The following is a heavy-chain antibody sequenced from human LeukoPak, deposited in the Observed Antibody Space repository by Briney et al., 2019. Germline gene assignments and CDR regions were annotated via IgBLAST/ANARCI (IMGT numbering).Heavy chain of an antibody. Sequence: SETLSLTCAVYGGSFSGYYWSWIRQPPGKGLEWIGEINHSGSTNYNPSLKSRVTISVDTSKNQFSLKLSSVTAADTAVYYCAKSKDNPLYYFDNWGQGTLVTVSS. V-gene: IGHV4-34*01. CDR3: AKSKDNPLYYFDN. CDR1: GGSFSGYY. J-gene: IGHJ4*02. CDR2: INHSGST. D-gene: IGHD2/OR15-2a*01.